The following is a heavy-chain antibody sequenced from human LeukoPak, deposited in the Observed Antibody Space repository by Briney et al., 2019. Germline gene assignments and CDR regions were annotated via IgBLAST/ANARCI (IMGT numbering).Heavy chain of an antibody. CDR3: AGESFDI. V-gene: IGHV3-30*04. J-gene: IGHJ3*02. Sequence: GGSLRLSCAASGFTLSSYALGWVRQAPGKGLEWVAVISKDGNSQNYADSVKGRFTISRDNSKNTLYLQMNSLRPEDTAVYYCAGESFDIWGQGTTVTVSS. CDR1: GFTLSSYA. CDR2: ISKDGNSQ.